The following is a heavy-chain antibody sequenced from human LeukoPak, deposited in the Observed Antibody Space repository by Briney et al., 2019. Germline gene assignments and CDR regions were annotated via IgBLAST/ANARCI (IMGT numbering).Heavy chain of an antibody. J-gene: IGHJ4*02. Sequence: GGSLRLSCAASGFTFSSYGMHWVRQAPGKGLEWVANIKQDGSEKYYVDSVKGRFTISRDNAKNSLYLQMNSLRAEDTAVYYCARDLYSSGWSEFDYWGQGTLVTVSS. D-gene: IGHD6-19*01. CDR1: GFTFSSYG. CDR3: ARDLYSSGWSEFDY. V-gene: IGHV3-7*01. CDR2: IKQDGSEK.